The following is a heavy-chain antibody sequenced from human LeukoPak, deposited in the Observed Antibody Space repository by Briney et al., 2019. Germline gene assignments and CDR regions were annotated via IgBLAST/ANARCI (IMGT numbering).Heavy chain of an antibody. V-gene: IGHV3-11*04. J-gene: IGHJ1*01. CDR2: ISNSSSTI. D-gene: IGHD6-19*01. Sequence: GGSLRLSCVASTFPFSDYYMTWIRQAPGKGLEWVSYISNSSSTIYYADSVKGRFTISRDNAKNSLYLQMNSLRAEDTAVYYCARGPSSGWEYFQNWGQGTLVTVSS. CDR1: TFPFSDYY. CDR3: ARGPSSGWEYFQN.